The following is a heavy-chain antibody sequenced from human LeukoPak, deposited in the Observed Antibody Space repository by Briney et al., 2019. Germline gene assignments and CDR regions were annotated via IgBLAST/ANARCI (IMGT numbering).Heavy chain of an antibody. V-gene: IGHV4-30-4*08. CDR2: IYYSGST. D-gene: IGHD2-2*02. Sequence: SETLSLTCTVSGGSISSGDYYWSWIRQPPGKGLEYIGYIYYSGSTYYNPSLKSRVTISVDTSKNQFSLKLSSVTAADTAVYYCARGYCSSTSCYTPGTYFDYWGQGTLVTVSS. J-gene: IGHJ4*02. CDR3: ARGYCSSTSCYTPGTYFDY. CDR1: GGSISSGDYY.